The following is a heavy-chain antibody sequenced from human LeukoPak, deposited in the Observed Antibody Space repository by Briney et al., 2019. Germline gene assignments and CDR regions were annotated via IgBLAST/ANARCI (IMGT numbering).Heavy chain of an antibody. D-gene: IGHD2-15*01. CDR1: GFIFSKYD. CDR3: ARELGYCSGGSCST. CDR2: ISYDGSNK. J-gene: IGHJ5*02. V-gene: IGHV3-30*03. Sequence: GGSLRLSCAASGFIFSKYDMHWVRQAPGKGLEWVAVISYDGSNKYYADSVKGRFTISRDNSKNTLYLQMNSLRAEDTAVYYCARELGYCSGGSCSTWGQGTLVTVSS.